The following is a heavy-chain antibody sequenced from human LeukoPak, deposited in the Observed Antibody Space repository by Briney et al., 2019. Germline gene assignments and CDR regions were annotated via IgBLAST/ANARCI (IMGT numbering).Heavy chain of an antibody. D-gene: IGHD3-22*01. CDR1: GYSISSGYY. J-gene: IGHJ6*03. CDR2: IYQSGSP. V-gene: IGHV4-38-2*02. Sequence: SETLSLTCTVPGYSISSGYYWGWIRQPPGKGLECIGSIYQSGSPYYNTSFKSPVTRSVDTSKNQFSLKLSSVTAADTAVYYCARASSQNYYDSSGYYRPIYYYYMDVWGKGTTVTVSS. CDR3: ARASSQNYYDSSGYYRPIYYYYMDV.